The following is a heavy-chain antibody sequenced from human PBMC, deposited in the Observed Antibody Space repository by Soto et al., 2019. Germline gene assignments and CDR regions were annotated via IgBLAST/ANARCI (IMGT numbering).Heavy chain of an antibody. V-gene: IGHV3-23*01. Sequence: GGSLRLSCAASGFTFSSYAMSWVRQAPGKGLEWVSAISGSGGSTYYADSVKGRFTISRDNSKNTLYLQMNSLRAEDTAVYYCANTPEGYGSGSYYLDAFDIWGQGTMVTVSS. CDR2: ISGSGGST. D-gene: IGHD3-10*01. CDR3: ANTPEGYGSGSYYLDAFDI. CDR1: GFTFSSYA. J-gene: IGHJ3*02.